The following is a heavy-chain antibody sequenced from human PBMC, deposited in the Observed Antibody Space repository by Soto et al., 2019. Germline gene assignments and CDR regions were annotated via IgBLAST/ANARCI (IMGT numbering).Heavy chain of an antibody. D-gene: IGHD1-26*01. J-gene: IGHJ4*02. CDR1: GFTFNSYG. CDR2: ISHDGTNK. V-gene: IGHV3-30*18. Sequence: QVQLVESGGGVVQPGRSLRLSCAASGFTFNSYGMHWVRQAPGKGLEWVASISHDGTNKYYVDSVKGRFTISRDNSKSTLYLQMNRLRAEDTAVYYCAKTPWEKYYSSWFDCWGQGTLVTVSS. CDR3: AKTPWEKYYSSWFDC.